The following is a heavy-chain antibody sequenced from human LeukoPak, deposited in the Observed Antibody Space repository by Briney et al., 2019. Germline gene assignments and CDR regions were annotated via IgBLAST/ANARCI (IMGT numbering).Heavy chain of an antibody. Sequence: SSETLSLTCALYGGSFSGYYWSWIRQPPGKGLEWIGEINHSGSTNYNPSLKSRVTISVDTSKNQFSLKLSSVTAADTAVYYCARGLSGVVVPAAIYFDYWGQGTLVTVSS. CDR1: GGSFSGYY. CDR2: INHSGST. CDR3: ARGLSGVVVPAAIYFDY. D-gene: IGHD2-2*01. V-gene: IGHV4-34*01. J-gene: IGHJ4*02.